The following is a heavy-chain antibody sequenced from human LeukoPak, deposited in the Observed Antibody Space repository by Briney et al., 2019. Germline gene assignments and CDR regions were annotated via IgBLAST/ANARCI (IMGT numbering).Heavy chain of an antibody. CDR3: ARGVGFRSRIAVAGPKYFDL. J-gene: IGHJ2*01. D-gene: IGHD6-19*01. Sequence: PSETLSLTCSVSDGSISSYYWSWIRQPPGKGLEWIGEINHSGSTNYNPSLKSRVTISVDTSKNQFSLKLSSVTAADTAVYYCARGVGFRSRIAVAGPKYFDLWGRGTLVTVSS. CDR2: INHSGST. CDR1: DGSISSYY. V-gene: IGHV4-34*01.